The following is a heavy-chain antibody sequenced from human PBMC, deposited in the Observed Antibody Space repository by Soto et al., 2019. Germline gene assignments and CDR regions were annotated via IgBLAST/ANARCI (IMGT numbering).Heavy chain of an antibody. CDR2: FDPEDGET. CDR3: ATGELVSYYYGMDV. Sequence: ASVKVSCKVSGYTLTELSMHWVGQAPGKGLEWMGGFDPEDGETIYAQKFQGRVTMTEDTSTDTAYMELSSLRSEDTAVYYCATGELVSYYYGMDVWGQGTTVTVSS. CDR1: GYTLTELS. J-gene: IGHJ6*02. D-gene: IGHD1-26*01. V-gene: IGHV1-24*01.